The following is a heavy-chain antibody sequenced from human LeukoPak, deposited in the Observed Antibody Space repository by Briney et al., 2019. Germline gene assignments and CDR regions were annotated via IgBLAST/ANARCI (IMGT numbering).Heavy chain of an antibody. CDR3: ARDYYDSSGYPRGAFDI. Sequence: GGSLRLSCAASGFTFSSYGMHWVRQAPAKGLEWVAVIWYDGSNKYYADSVKGRFTISRNNSKNTLYLQMNSLRAEDTAVYYCARDYYDSSGYPRGAFDIWGQGTMVTVSS. V-gene: IGHV3-33*01. D-gene: IGHD3-22*01. CDR2: IWYDGSNK. CDR1: GFTFSSYG. J-gene: IGHJ3*02.